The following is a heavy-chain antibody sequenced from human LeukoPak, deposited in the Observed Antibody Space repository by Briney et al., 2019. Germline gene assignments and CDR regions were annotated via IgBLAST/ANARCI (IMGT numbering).Heavy chain of an antibody. Sequence: GASMKVSCNTSGYTFTDYYIHWVRQPPAQGLEWMGWINPKSGVTNYAQNSQDRVTLTSNTSLSTAYMDLSGRTSGDTAVYYCARALGNYYDSTVYQAYWGQGHLVTVSS. D-gene: IGHD3-22*01. CDR3: ARALGNYYDSTVYQAY. V-gene: IGHV1-2*02. J-gene: IGHJ4*02. CDR1: GYTFTDYY. CDR2: INPKSGVT.